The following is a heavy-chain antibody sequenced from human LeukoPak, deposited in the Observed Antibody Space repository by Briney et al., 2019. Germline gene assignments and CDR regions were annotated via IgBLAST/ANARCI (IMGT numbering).Heavy chain of an antibody. CDR2: MNPNSGNT. Sequence: PRASVKVSCKASGYTFTSYDINWVRQATGQGLEWMGWMNPNSGNTGYAQKFQGRVTITADKSTSTAYMELSSLRSEDTAVYYCARVGATILGYFDYWGQGTLVTVSS. V-gene: IGHV1-8*01. CDR3: ARVGATILGYFDY. CDR1: GYTFTSYD. D-gene: IGHD1-26*01. J-gene: IGHJ4*02.